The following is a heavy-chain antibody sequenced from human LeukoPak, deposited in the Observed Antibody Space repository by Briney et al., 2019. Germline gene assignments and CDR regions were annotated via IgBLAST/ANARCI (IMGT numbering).Heavy chain of an antibody. CDR1: GGSIGGSNYY. D-gene: IGHD6-6*01. CDR3: ARHSSAARPNFDY. CDR2: IYYSGTT. J-gene: IGHJ4*02. V-gene: IGHV4-39*01. Sequence: PSETLSLTCTVSGGSIGGSNYYWGWIRQPPGKGLEWIGSIYYSGTTYYNPSLKSRVTISVDTSKNQFSLEVTSMTAADTAVYYCARHSSAARPNFDYWGQGTLVTVSS.